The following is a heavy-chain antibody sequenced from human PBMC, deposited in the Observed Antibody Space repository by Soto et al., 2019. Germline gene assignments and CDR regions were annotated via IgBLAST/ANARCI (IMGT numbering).Heavy chain of an antibody. D-gene: IGHD2-21*01. J-gene: IGHJ4*02. CDR3: ARGGAIYFYVSGFDY. V-gene: IGHV1-2*04. Sequence: GASVKVSCKASGYTFTDYYIHWVRQAPGRGLEWVGWINPNSGATNYAQKFQDWVTMTRDTSTSTVYMELSRLRSDETAVYYCARGGAIYFYVSGFDYWGQGTLVTVSS. CDR2: INPNSGAT. CDR1: GYTFTDYY.